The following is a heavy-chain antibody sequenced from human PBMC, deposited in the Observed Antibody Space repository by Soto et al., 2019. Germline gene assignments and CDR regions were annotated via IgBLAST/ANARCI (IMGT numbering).Heavy chain of an antibody. CDR1: GGSISSSNW. D-gene: IGHD3-10*01. Sequence: QVQLQESGPGLVKPSGTLSLTCAVSGGSISSSNWWSWVRQPPGKGLEWIGEIYHSGSTNYNPSLKSRVTISVDKSKNQFSLKLSSVTAADTAVYYCARNRGGVGLLWFGESPHYGMDVWGQGTTVTVSS. CDR2: IYHSGST. V-gene: IGHV4-4*02. CDR3: ARNRGGVGLLWFGESPHYGMDV. J-gene: IGHJ6*02.